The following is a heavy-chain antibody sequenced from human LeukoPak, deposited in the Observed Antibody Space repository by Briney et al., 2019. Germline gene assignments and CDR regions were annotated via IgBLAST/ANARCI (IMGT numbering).Heavy chain of an antibody. CDR3: ARGPGGRRGYYPLEDSYYYYYMDV. D-gene: IGHD3-22*01. CDR2: INPSGGST. J-gene: IGHJ6*03. V-gene: IGHV1-46*01. CDR1: GYTFTSYY. Sequence: ASVKVSCKASGYTFTSYYMHWVRQAPGQGLEWMGIINPSGGSTNYAQKFQGRVTMTTDTSTSTAYMELRSLRSDDTAVYYCARGPGGRRGYYPLEDSYYYYYMDVWGKGTTVTVSS.